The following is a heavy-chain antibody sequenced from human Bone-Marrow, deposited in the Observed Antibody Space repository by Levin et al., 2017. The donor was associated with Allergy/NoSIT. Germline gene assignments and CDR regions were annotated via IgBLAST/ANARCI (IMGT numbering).Heavy chain of an antibody. CDR3: ARGYSSLLLDF. D-gene: IGHD6-19*01. J-gene: IGHJ4*02. V-gene: IGHV1-2*04. Sequence: ASVKVSCKASGYILTSYYIHWVRQAPGQGLEWLGWINPNSGDTTYSQKFQGSVTMTRDTSMNTAYMEVTGLESADTTVYYCARGYSSLLLDFWGEGTLVTVSA. CDR1: GYILTSYY. CDR2: INPNSGDT.